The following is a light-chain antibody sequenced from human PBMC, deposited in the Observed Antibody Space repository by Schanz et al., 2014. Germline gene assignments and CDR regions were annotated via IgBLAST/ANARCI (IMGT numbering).Light chain of an antibody. J-gene: IGLJ3*02. Sequence: QSALTQPASVSGSPGQSITISCTGTSSDVGGYNYVSWYQQHPGKAPKLMIYDVSNRPSGVSNRFSGSKSGYTAFLTISGLQAEDEAYYYCTSYATSTTWVFGGGTKLTVL. CDR2: DVS. CDR1: SSDVGGYNY. CDR3: TSYATSTTWV. V-gene: IGLV2-14*01.